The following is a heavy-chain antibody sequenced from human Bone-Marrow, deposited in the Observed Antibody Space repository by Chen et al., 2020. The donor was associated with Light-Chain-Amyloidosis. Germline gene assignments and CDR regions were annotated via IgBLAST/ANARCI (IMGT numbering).Heavy chain of an antibody. D-gene: IGHD5-12*01. Sequence: EVQLVETGGGLIQPGGSLRLSCAASGFTVSSTYLSWVRQAPGKGLEWVSDVIASGGSTFYADSVKGRFTISRDNSKNTLYLQMNSLRAEDTAVYYCAKDLGPKGGYDYYWGQGTLVTVSS. CDR3: AKDLGPKGGYDYY. CDR2: IASGGST. CDR1: GFTVSSTY. J-gene: IGHJ4*02. V-gene: IGHV3-53*02.